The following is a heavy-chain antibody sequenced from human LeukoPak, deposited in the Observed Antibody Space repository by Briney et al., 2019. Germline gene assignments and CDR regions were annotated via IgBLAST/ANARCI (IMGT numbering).Heavy chain of an antibody. J-gene: IGHJ3*02. CDR1: GFTFSSYA. D-gene: IGHD3-22*01. V-gene: IGHV3-30-3*01. CDR3: AREPHHYYYDSSGYYAYDAFDI. Sequence: GGSLRLSCAASGFTFSSYAMHWVRQAPGKGLEWVAVISYDGSNKYYADSVKGRFTISRDNSKNTLYLQMNSLRAEDTAVYYCAREPHHYYYDSSGYYAYDAFDIWGQGTMVTVSS. CDR2: ISYDGSNK.